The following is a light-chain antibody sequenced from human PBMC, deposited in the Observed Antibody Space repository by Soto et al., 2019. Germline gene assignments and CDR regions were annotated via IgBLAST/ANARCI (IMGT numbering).Light chain of an antibody. CDR2: SNN. V-gene: IGLV1-44*01. CDR3: AAWDDSLNGYV. Sequence: QSVLTQPPSTSGTPGQRVTISCSGGNSNIGSNTVNWYQQLPGTAPKLIIYSNNERPSGVPDRFSGSKSGTSASLAISGLQSEDEADYYCAAWDDSLNGYVFGTGTQLTVL. CDR1: NSNIGSNT. J-gene: IGLJ1*01.